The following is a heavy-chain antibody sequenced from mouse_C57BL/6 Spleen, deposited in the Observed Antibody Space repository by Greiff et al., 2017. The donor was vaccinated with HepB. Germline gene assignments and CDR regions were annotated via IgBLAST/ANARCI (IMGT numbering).Heavy chain of an antibody. CDR1: GYTFTDYE. V-gene: IGHV1-15*01. J-gene: IGHJ2*01. Sequence: LVESGAELVRPGASVTLSCKASGYTFTDYEMHWVKQTPVHGLEWIGAIDPENGGTAYNQKFKGKAILTADKSSSTAYMELRSLTSEDSAVYYCTTSTMIRGYFDYWGQGTTLTVSS. CDR3: TTSTMIRGYFDY. CDR2: IDPENGGT. D-gene: IGHD2-4*01.